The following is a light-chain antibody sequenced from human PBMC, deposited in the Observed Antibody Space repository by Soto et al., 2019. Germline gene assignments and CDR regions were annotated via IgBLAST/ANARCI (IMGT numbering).Light chain of an antibody. J-gene: IGLJ1*01. V-gene: IGLV2-14*01. CDR2: DVS. CDR1: SSDVGGYNY. CDR3: SSYTSCSIPYV. Sequence: QSALTQPASVSGSPGQSITISCTGTSSDVGGYNYVSWYQQHPGKAPKLMIYDVSHRPSGVSNRFSGSKSGNTASLTVSGLQAEDEADYYCSSYTSCSIPYVFGTGTELTVL.